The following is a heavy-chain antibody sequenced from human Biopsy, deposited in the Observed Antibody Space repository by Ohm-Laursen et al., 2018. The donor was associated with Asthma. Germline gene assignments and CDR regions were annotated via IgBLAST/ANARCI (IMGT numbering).Heavy chain of an antibody. CDR2: LYWYDNK. J-gene: IGHJ4*02. Sequence: TQTLTLTCSFSGFSFSTYGVGVVWIRQSPGKPLEWLALLYWYDNKRHTPPLKTRLTITKDTSKNLVVLSMTNMDPEDTATYYCAHSRHGPRDEYYNDSSGYTHFDYWGQGTLVPVSS. CDR1: GFSFSTYGVG. V-gene: IGHV2-5*01. D-gene: IGHD3-22*01. CDR3: AHSRHGPRDEYYNDSSGYTHFDY.